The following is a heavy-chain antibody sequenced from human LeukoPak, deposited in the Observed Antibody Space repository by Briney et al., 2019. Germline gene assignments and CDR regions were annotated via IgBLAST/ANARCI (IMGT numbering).Heavy chain of an antibody. Sequence: SETLSLTCAVYGGSFSGYYWSWIRQPPGKGLEWIGEINHSGSTNYNPSLKSRVTISVDTSKNQFSLKLSSVAAADTAVYYCASRSGSYYNDYWGQGTLVTVSS. CDR1: GGSFSGYY. CDR2: INHSGST. V-gene: IGHV4-34*01. J-gene: IGHJ4*02. CDR3: ASRSGSYYNDY. D-gene: IGHD3-10*01.